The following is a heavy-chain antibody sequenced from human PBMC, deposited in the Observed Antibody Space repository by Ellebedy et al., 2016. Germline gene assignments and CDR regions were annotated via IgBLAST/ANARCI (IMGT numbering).Heavy chain of an antibody. V-gene: IGHV3-7*01. CDR2: IKQDGSDK. D-gene: IGHD6-19*01. CDR1: GFTFSSYW. Sequence: GESLKISCAASGFTFSSYWMSWVRQAPGKGLEWVANIKQDGSDKYYVDSVKGRFTISRDNAKNSLYLQMNSLRAEDTAVYYCARDLWEAVAGLDYWGQGTLVTVSS. J-gene: IGHJ4*02. CDR3: ARDLWEAVAGLDY.